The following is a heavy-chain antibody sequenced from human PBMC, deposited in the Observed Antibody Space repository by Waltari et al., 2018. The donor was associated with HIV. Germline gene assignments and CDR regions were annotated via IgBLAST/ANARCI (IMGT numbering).Heavy chain of an antibody. CDR2: RSYDGSNK. CDR1: GFTFSSYA. CDR3: ARGIAVAGTNDY. Sequence: QVQLVESGGGVVQPGRSLRLSCAASGFTFSSYAMHWVRQAPGKGLEWVAVRSYDGSNKYYADSVKGRFTISRDNSKNTLYLQMNSLRAEDTAVYYCARGIAVAGTNDYWGQGTLVTVSS. V-gene: IGHV3-30*04. J-gene: IGHJ4*02. D-gene: IGHD6-19*01.